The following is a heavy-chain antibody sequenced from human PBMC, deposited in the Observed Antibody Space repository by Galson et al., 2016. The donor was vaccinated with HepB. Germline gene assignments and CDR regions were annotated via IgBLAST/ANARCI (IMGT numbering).Heavy chain of an antibody. Sequence: SLRLSCAASGFTFSSSWMSWVRQAPGKGLEWVANINQDGSNKQFADSVKGRFTISRDNAKNSVFLQVNSLRAEDTAVYYCATVSGYTRLYWGQGTLVAVSS. J-gene: IGHJ4*02. CDR2: INQDGSNK. V-gene: IGHV3-7*01. CDR3: ATVSGYTRLY. CDR1: GFTFSSSW. D-gene: IGHD5-12*01.